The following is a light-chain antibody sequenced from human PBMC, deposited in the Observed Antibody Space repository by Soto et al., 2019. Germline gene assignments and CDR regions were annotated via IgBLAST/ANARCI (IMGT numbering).Light chain of an antibody. CDR3: QQYNNWRT. J-gene: IGKJ1*01. Sequence: EIVMTQSPATLSVSPGERATLSCRASQSVSSNLAWYQQKPGQAPRLLIYGASTEATGIPARFSGSGSGTEFTLTISSLQYEDFAVYYCQQYNNWRTFGQGTKVEIK. V-gene: IGKV3-15*01. CDR2: GAS. CDR1: QSVSSN.